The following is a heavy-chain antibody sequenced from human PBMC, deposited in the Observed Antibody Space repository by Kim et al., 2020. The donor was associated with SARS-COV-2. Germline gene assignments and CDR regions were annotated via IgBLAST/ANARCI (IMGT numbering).Heavy chain of an antibody. D-gene: IGHD3-3*01. CDR1: GFTVSSNY. J-gene: IGHJ6*02. CDR3: ARVAPHYDFWSGLLHYPIPPSYYYYGMDV. CDR2: IYSGGST. V-gene: IGHV3-53*01. Sequence: GGSLRLSCAASGFTVSSNYMSWVRQAPGKGLEWVSVIYSGGSTYYADSVKGRFTISRDNSKNTLYLQMNSLRAEDTAVYYCARVAPHYDFWSGLLHYPIPPSYYYYGMDVWGQGTTVTVSS.